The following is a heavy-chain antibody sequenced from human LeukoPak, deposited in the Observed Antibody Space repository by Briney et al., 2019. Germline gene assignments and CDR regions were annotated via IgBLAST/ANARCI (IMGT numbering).Heavy chain of an antibody. V-gene: IGHV3-7*03. CDR1: GFTFSSYW. J-gene: IGHJ6*02. Sequence: PGGSLRLSCAVSGFTFSSYWMNWARQAPGKGLEWVASINHNGNVNYYVDSVKGRFSISKDNAKNSLYLQMSNLRAEDTAVYFCARGGGLDAWGQGATVTVSS. CDR3: ARGGGLDA. D-gene: IGHD3-16*01. CDR2: INHNGNVN.